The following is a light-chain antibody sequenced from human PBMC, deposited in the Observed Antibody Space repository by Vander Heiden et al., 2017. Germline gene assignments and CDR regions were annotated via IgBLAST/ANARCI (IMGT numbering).Light chain of an antibody. V-gene: IGKV1-9*01. CDR3: QQLYAYPCT. CDR2: ATS. J-gene: IGKJ2*02. Sequence: IQVTQSPSSLSASVGDRVTITCRASQSMRTYFTWFQQKPGKPPNLLIYATSSLQSGVPSRFSGSGSGTDFTLTISSLQSEDFATYYCQQLYAYPCTFGQGTKVEI. CDR1: QSMRTY.